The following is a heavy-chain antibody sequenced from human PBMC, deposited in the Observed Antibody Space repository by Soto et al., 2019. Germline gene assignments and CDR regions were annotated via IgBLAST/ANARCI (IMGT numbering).Heavy chain of an antibody. CDR3: ARVPKPYYDILTGYSHLYADLDY. CDR1: GYTFTSYG. V-gene: IGHV1-18*01. J-gene: IGHJ4*02. CDR2: ISAYNGNT. D-gene: IGHD3-9*01. Sequence: VQLVQSGAEVKKPGASVKVSCKASGYTFTSYGISWVRQAPGQGLEWMGWISAYNGNTNYAQKLQGRVTMTTDTSTSTAYMELRSLRSDDTSVYYCARVPKPYYDILTGYSHLYADLDYWGQGTLVTVSS.